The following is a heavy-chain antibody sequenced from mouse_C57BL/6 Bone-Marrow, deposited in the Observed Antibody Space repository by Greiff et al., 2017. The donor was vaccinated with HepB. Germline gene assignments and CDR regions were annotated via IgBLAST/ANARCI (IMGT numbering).Heavy chain of an antibody. CDR2: ISSGSSTI. CDR3: ARSMAVVARGYAMDY. CDR1: GFTFSDYG. J-gene: IGHJ4*01. V-gene: IGHV5-17*01. Sequence: VDSGGGLVKPGGSLKLSCAASGFTFSDYGMHWVRQAPEKGLEWVAYISSGSSTIYYADTVKGRFTISRDNAKNTLFLQMTSLRSEDTAMYYCARSMAVVARGYAMDYWGQGTSVTVSS. D-gene: IGHD1-1*01.